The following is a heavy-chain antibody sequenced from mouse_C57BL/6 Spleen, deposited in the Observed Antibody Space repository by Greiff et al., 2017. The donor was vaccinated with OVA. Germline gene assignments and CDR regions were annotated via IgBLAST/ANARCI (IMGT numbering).Heavy chain of an antibody. D-gene: IGHD1-1*01. J-gene: IGHJ4*01. CDR2: IYPRSGNT. CDR1: GYTFTSYG. Sequence: QVQLQQSGAELARPGASVKLSCKASGYTFTSYGISWVKQRTGQGLEWIGEIYPRSGNTYYNEKFKGKAPLTADKSSSTAYMELRSLTSEDSAVYFCARSTTVVAHYYAMDYWGQGTSVTVSS. V-gene: IGHV1-81*01. CDR3: ARSTTVVAHYYAMDY.